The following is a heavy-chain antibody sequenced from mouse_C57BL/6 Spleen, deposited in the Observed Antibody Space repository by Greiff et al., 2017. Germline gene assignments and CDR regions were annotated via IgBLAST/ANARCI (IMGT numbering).Heavy chain of an antibody. J-gene: IGHJ1*03. CDR1: GFTFSSYT. V-gene: IGHV5-9*01. CDR3: ARRDSYWYFDV. CDR2: ISGGGGNT. D-gene: IGHD3-3*01. Sequence: EVNVVESGGGLVKPGGSLKLSCAASGFTFSSYTMSWVRQTPEKRLEWVATISGGGGNTYYPDSVKGRFTISRDNAKNTLYLQMSSLRSEDTALYYCARRDSYWYFDVWGTGTTVTVSS.